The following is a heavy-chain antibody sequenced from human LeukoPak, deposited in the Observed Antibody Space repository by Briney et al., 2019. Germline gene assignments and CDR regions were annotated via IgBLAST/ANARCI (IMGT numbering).Heavy chain of an antibody. Sequence: SETLSLTCAVYGGSFSGYYWSWIRQPPGKGLEWIGEINHSGSTNYNPSLKSRVTISVDTSKNQFSLKLSSVTAADTAVYYCARHYSSSWLIPNGIDYWGQGTLVTVSS. CDR2: INHSGST. CDR1: GGSFSGYY. J-gene: IGHJ4*02. CDR3: ARHYSSSWLIPNGIDY. V-gene: IGHV4-34*01. D-gene: IGHD6-13*01.